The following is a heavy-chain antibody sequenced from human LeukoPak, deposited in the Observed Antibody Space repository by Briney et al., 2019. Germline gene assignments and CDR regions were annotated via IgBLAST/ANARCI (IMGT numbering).Heavy chain of an antibody. CDR3: ARGGRIAVAEDLDY. D-gene: IGHD6-19*01. CDR1: GFTFSSYW. Sequence: GGSLRLSCAASGFTFSSYWMSWVRQAPGKGLEWVANIKQDGSEKYYVDSVKGRFTISRDNAKNSLYLQMNSLRAEDTAVYYCARGGRIAVAEDLDYWGQGTLVTVSS. J-gene: IGHJ4*02. CDR2: IKQDGSEK. V-gene: IGHV3-7*04.